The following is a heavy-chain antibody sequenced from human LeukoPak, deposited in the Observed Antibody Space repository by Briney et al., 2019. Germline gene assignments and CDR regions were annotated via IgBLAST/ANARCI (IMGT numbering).Heavy chain of an antibody. CDR3: ASTSGWYEPIDY. V-gene: IGHV3-33*01. Sequence: GRSLRLSCAASGFTFSNHGMHWVRQAPGKGLEWVAVIWYDGSNKYYADSVKGRFTISRDNSKNTLYLQMNSLRAEDTAVYYCASTSGWYEPIDYWGQGTLVTVSS. CDR1: GFTFSNHG. CDR2: IWYDGSNK. D-gene: IGHD6-19*01. J-gene: IGHJ4*02.